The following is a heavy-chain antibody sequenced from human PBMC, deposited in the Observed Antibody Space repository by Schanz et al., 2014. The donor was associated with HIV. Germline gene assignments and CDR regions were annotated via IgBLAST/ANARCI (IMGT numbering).Heavy chain of an antibody. CDR1: GFTFSSYV. V-gene: IGHV3-33*01. D-gene: IGHD4-4*01. CDR3: ARGGLQRHPEWFDY. CDR2: IWYDGSSK. J-gene: IGHJ4*02. Sequence: QVQLVESGGGVVQPGRSLRLSCAASGFTFSSYVMHWVRQAPGKGLEWVTVIWYDGSSKYYADSVKGRFTISRDNSKNTRYLQMNSLRAEDTAVYYWARGGLQRHPEWFDYGGQGTLVTVSS.